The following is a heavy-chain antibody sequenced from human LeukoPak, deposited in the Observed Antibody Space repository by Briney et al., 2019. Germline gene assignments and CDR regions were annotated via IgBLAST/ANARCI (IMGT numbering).Heavy chain of an antibody. CDR3: ARDSSGSYTWFDP. D-gene: IGHD3-10*01. CDR1: GYSISSGYY. Sequence: SETLSLTCTVSGYSISSGYYWGWIRQPPGKGLEWIGIIYHSGRTDYNPSLKSRVTISEDTSKNQFSLKLSSVTAADTAVYYCARDSSGSYTWFDPWGQGTLVTVSS. CDR2: IYHSGRT. V-gene: IGHV4-38-2*02. J-gene: IGHJ5*02.